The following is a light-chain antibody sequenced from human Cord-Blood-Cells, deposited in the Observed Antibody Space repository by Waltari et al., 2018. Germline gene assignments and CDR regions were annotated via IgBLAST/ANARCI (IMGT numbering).Light chain of an antibody. J-gene: IGLJ2*01. CDR1: ALPKQY. CDR3: QSADSSGTVV. CDR2: KDS. V-gene: IGLV3-25*03. Sequence: SYELPRPPSVSVSPGQTARITCSGDALPKQYAYWYQQKPGQAPVLVIYKDSERPSGVPERFSGSSSGTTVTLTISGVQAEDEADYYCQSADSSGTVVFGGGTKLTVL.